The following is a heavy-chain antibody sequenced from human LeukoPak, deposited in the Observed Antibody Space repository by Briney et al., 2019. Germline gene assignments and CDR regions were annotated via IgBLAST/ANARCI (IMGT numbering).Heavy chain of an antibody. J-gene: IGHJ4*02. Sequence: ASVKVSCKASGYTFTSYSISWVRQAPGQGLEWMGWISAYNGNTNYAQKLQGRVTMTTDTSTSTAYMELRSLRSDDTAVYYCASQMVAAAGYYFDYWGQGTLVTVSS. D-gene: IGHD6-13*01. CDR2: ISAYNGNT. CDR3: ASQMVAAAGYYFDY. CDR1: GYTFTSYS. V-gene: IGHV1-18*01.